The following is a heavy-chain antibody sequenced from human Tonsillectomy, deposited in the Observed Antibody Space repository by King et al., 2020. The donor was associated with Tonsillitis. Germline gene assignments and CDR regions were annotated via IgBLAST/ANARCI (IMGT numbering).Heavy chain of an antibody. J-gene: IGHJ4*02. CDR1: GFTFQNFA. D-gene: IGHD3-16*02. CDR3: ATARLITTCGVGIDRGGVLDS. Sequence: VQLVESGGGLVQPGRSLRLSCAASGFTFQNFAMHWVRQAPGKGLEWVSGLSWNSASIGYADSVKGRFTMSRDNAKNSLYLQMNSLRAEDTAFYYCATARLITTCGVGIDRGGVLDSWGQGTLVSVSS. CDR2: LSWNSASI. V-gene: IGHV3-9*01.